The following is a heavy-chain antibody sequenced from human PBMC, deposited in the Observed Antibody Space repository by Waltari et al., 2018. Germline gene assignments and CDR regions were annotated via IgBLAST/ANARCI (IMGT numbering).Heavy chain of an antibody. Sequence: EVQLVQSGAEVKKPGATVKISCKASGYTFTDYYMHWVQTAPGKGLEWMGRVDPEDGETIYAEKFQGRVTITADTSTDTAYMELSSLRSEDTAVYYCATGLPYYYDSSGYYFDYWGQGTLVTVSS. J-gene: IGHJ4*02. CDR1: GYTFTDYY. CDR2: VDPEDGET. D-gene: IGHD3-22*01. CDR3: ATGLPYYYDSSGYYFDY. V-gene: IGHV1-69-2*01.